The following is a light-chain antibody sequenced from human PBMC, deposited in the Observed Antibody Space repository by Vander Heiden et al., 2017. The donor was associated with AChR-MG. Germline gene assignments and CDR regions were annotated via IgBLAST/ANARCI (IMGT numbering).Light chain of an antibody. CDR3: QQYGSSPLWT. V-gene: IGKV3-20*01. J-gene: IGKJ1*01. CDR1: PSVSSSY. CDR2: GAS. Sequence: EIVLTQSPGTLSLSPGERATLPCGASPSVSSSYLAWYQQKPGQAPRLLIYGASSRATAIPDRFSGNGSGTDFTLTITRLEPEDFAVYYCQQYGSSPLWTFGQGTKVEIK.